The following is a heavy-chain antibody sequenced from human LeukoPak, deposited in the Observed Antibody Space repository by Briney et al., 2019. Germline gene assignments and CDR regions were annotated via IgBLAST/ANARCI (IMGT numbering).Heavy chain of an antibody. CDR2: IWFDKNQ. CDR3: ARDRHCVNGVCHSPPGMDV. J-gene: IGHJ6*02. V-gene: IGHV3-33*01. D-gene: IGHD2-8*01. CDR1: GFILNDYG. Sequence: GGSLRLSCAASGFILNDYGMHWVRQAPGKGLEWVADIWFDKNQHFADSVKGRFAISRDNSKNTVYLQINSLRAEDTAVYYCARDRHCVNGVCHSPPGMDVWSQGTTVTVSS.